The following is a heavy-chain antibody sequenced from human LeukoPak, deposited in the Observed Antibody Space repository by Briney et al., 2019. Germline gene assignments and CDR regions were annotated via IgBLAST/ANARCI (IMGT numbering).Heavy chain of an antibody. CDR1: GFTFSNYA. V-gene: IGHV3-30*04. D-gene: IGHD3-10*02. CDR2: VTYDGNNQ. Sequence: PGGSLRLSCVASGFTFSNYAVHWVRQTPGKGLEWVAVVTYDGNNQYYADSVKGRFTISRDNSKNTLYLQMNSLRAEDTAVYYCAELGITMIGGVWGKGTTVTISS. J-gene: IGHJ6*04. CDR3: AELGITMIGGV.